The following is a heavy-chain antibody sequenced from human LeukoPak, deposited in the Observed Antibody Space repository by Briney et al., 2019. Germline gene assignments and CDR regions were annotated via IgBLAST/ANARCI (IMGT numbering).Heavy chain of an antibody. CDR3: ARGGRSDFWSGYSYYFDY. J-gene: IGHJ4*02. CDR1: GYTFTSYG. Sequence: ASVTVSCKASGYTFTSYGISWVRQAPGQGLEWMGWISAYNGNTNYAQKLQGRVTMTTDTSTSTAYMELRSLRSDDTAVYYCARGGRSDFWSGYSYYFDYWGQGTLVTVSS. CDR2: ISAYNGNT. V-gene: IGHV1-18*01. D-gene: IGHD3-3*01.